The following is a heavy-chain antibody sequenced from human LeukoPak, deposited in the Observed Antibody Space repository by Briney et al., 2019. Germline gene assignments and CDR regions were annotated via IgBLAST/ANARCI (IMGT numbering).Heavy chain of an antibody. Sequence: GGSLRLSCTVSGFTFSSYWMHWVRQAPGKGLVWVSRISTDGSTTTYADSVKGRFTISRDNAKNTLYLQMNSLRAEDTAVYYCARELPFDYWGQGTLVTVSS. CDR2: ISTDGSTT. CDR3: ARELPFDY. J-gene: IGHJ4*02. CDR1: GFTFSSYW. D-gene: IGHD2-15*01. V-gene: IGHV3-74*01.